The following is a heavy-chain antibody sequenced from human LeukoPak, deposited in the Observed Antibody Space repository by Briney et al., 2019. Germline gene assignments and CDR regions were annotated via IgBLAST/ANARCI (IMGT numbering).Heavy chain of an antibody. CDR3: ARGGYYGSGNDFRFDP. J-gene: IGHJ5*02. CDR2: ISGSGGST. V-gene: IGHV3-23*01. Sequence: PGGSLRLSCAASGFTFSSYAMSWVRQAPGKGLEWVSAISGSGGSTYYADSVKGRFTISRDNSKNTLYLQMNSLRAEDTAVYYCARGGYYGSGNDFRFDPWGQGTLVTVSS. D-gene: IGHD3-10*01. CDR1: GFTFSSYA.